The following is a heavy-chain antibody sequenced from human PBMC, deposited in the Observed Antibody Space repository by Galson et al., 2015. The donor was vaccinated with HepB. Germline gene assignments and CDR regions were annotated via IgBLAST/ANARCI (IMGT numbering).Heavy chain of an antibody. J-gene: IGHJ6*02. Sequence: SLRLSCAASGFTFSSYGMHWVRQAPGKGLEWVAVIWYDGSNKYYADSVKGRFTISRDNSKNTLYLQMNSLRAEDTAVYYCAKDVVAARPMYYYYGMDVWGQGTTVTVSS. CDR2: IWYDGSNK. CDR1: GFTFSSYG. V-gene: IGHV3-33*06. D-gene: IGHD6-6*01. CDR3: AKDVVAARPMYYYYGMDV.